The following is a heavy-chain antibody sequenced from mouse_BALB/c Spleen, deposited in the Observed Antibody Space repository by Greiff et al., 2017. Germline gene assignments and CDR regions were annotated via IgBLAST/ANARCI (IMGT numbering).Heavy chain of an antibody. CDR2: IWAGGST. V-gene: IGHV2-9*02. CDR3: ARDGLRRESAMDY. Sequence: QVQLKESGPGLVAPSQSLSITCTVSGFSLTSYGVHWVRQPPGKGLEWLGVIWAGGSTNYNSALMSRLSISKDNSKSQVFLKMNSLQTDDTAMYYCARDGLRRESAMDYWGQGTSVTVSS. CDR1: GFSLTSYG. D-gene: IGHD2-2*01. J-gene: IGHJ4*01.